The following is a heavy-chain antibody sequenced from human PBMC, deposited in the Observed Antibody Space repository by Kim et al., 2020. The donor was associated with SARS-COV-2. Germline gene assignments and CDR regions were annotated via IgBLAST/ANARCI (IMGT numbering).Heavy chain of an antibody. D-gene: IGHD3-9*01. CDR2: INSDESST. CDR1: GFTFSRYW. CDR3: ARAGILTGYYSFDF. Sequence: GGSLRLSCAASGFTFSRYWMHWVRQAPGKGLVWVARINSDESSTTYADSVKGRFTISRDNAMNTLYLQMNSLRAEDTAGYFCARAGILTGYYSFDFWGQG. V-gene: IGHV3-74*03. J-gene: IGHJ4*02.